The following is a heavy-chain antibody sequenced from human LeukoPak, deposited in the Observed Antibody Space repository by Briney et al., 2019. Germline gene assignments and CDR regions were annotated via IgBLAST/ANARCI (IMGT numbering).Heavy chain of an antibody. CDR3: AKEGSRNPYYYFYYMDV. V-gene: IGHV4-34*01. CDR1: GDFFSGYY. CDR2: IYYSGNT. Sequence: SETLSLTCAVYGDFFSGYYWSWIRQPPGKGLEWIGSIYYSGNTYYNPSLKSRVNISVDMSKNQISLKLNSVTAADTAMYYCAKEGSRNPYYYFYYMDVWGKGTTVTVSS. D-gene: IGHD3-10*01. J-gene: IGHJ6*03.